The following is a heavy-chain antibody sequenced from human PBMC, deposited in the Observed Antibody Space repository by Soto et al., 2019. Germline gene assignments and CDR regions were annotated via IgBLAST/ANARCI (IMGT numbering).Heavy chain of an antibody. D-gene: IGHD4-17*01. V-gene: IGHV1-69*02. CDR3: ASFSTVTTSYYYSGMDV. CDR2: IIPILGIA. CDR1: GGTFSSYT. Sequence: QVQLVQSGAEVKKPGSSVKVSCKASGGTFSSYTISWVRQAPGQGLEWMGRIIPILGIANYAQKFQGRVTITADKSPSTAYMDLSSLSSGDTAVYYCASFSTVTTSYYYSGMDVWGQGTTVTVSS. J-gene: IGHJ6*02.